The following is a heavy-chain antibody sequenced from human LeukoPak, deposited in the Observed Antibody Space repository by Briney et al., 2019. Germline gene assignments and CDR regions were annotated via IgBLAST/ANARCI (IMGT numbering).Heavy chain of an antibody. CDR2: IYYNGRT. D-gene: IGHD3-22*01. CDR3: ARLLDADNSGDPDSFDI. J-gene: IGHJ3*02. CDR1: GGSINSFY. V-gene: IGHV4-59*01. Sequence: SETLSLTCTFSGGSINSFYWSWLRQTPGKGLEWIAFIYYNGRTKYNPSLQSRVTISLDTSKNHFSLQLRSVTAADTAVYYCARLLDADNSGDPDSFDIWGQGTMVTVSS.